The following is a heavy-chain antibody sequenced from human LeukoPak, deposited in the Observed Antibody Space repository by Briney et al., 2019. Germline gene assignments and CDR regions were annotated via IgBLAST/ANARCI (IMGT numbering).Heavy chain of an antibody. Sequence: SETLSLTCTVSGGSISSSSYYWGWIRQPPGKGLEWIGSIYYSGSTYYNPSLKSRVTISVDTSKNQFSLKLTSVTAADTAVYYCARVGYDVLTGYTPLDYWGQGTLVTVSS. V-gene: IGHV4-39*01. CDR2: IYYSGST. J-gene: IGHJ4*02. D-gene: IGHD3-9*01. CDR3: ARVGYDVLTGYTPLDY. CDR1: GGSISSSSYY.